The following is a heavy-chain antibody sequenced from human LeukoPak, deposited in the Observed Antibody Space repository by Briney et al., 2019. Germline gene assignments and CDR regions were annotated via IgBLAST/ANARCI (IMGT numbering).Heavy chain of an antibody. CDR1: GHTFTSYG. J-gene: IGHJ3*02. D-gene: IGHD3-10*01. CDR3: ARDQVSLWFGEFHAFDI. V-gene: IGHV1-18*01. CDR2: ISAYNGNT. Sequence: ASVKVSCKASGHTFTSYGISWVRQAPGQGLDWMGWISAYNGNTNYAQKLQGRVTMTTDTSTSTAYMELRSLRSDDTAVYYCARDQVSLWFGEFHAFDIWGQGTMVTVSS.